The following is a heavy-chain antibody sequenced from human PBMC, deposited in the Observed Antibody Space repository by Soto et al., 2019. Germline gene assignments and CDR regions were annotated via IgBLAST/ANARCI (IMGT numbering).Heavy chain of an antibody. V-gene: IGHV4-31*01. J-gene: IGHJ3*01. D-gene: IGHD3-9*01. Sequence: QVQLQESGPGLVKPSQTLSLTCTLAGVSISSEDYYWAWIRQHSGKGLVWIGDLSYSGTTSSNPSIKSPLTSAADTSNNPFALRLSYVTAADTAMYYSARRPDIFTGSESFDLWGRGTMVTVSS. CDR1: GVSISSEDYY. CDR3: ARRPDIFTGSESFDL. CDR2: LSYSGTT.